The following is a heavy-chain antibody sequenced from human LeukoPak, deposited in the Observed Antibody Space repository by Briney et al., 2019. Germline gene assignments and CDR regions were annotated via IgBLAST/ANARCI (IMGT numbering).Heavy chain of an antibody. D-gene: IGHD3-10*01. CDR3: ARGQQGNHGPGSYEFDY. J-gene: IGHJ4*02. CDR1: GGTFSSYA. V-gene: IGHV1-8*03. Sequence: GASVKVSCKASGGTFSSYAISWVRQATGQGLEWMGWMNPNSGNTGYAQKFQGRVTITRNTSISTAYMELSSLRSEDTAVYYCARGQQGNHGPGSYEFDYWGQGTLVTVSS. CDR2: MNPNSGNT.